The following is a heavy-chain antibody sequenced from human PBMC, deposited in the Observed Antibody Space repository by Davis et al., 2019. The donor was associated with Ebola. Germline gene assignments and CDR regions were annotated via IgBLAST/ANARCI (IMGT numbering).Heavy chain of an antibody. J-gene: IGHJ4*02. CDR2: IKSKTDGGTT. CDR1: GFTFSDYY. CDR3: TTVKQQRVLSSTW. D-gene: IGHD6-13*01. V-gene: IGHV3-15*01. Sequence: GGSLRLSCAASGFTFSDYYMSWIRQAPGKGLEWVGRIKSKTDGGTTDYAAPVKGRFTISRDDSKNTLYLQMNSLKTEDTAVYYCTTVKQQRVLSSTWWGQGTLVTVSS.